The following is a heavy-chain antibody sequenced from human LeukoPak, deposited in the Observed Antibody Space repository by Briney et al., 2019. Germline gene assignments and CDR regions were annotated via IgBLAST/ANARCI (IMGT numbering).Heavy chain of an antibody. Sequence: ASVKVSCKASGYTFTSYGISWVRQAPGQGLEWMGWISAYNGNTNYAQKLQGRVTMTTDTSTNTAYMELRSLRSDDTAVYYCARDIHGYSSSWYGMDVWGQGTTVTVSS. V-gene: IGHV1-18*01. CDR1: GYTFTSYG. D-gene: IGHD6-13*01. J-gene: IGHJ6*02. CDR3: ARDIHGYSSSWYGMDV. CDR2: ISAYNGNT.